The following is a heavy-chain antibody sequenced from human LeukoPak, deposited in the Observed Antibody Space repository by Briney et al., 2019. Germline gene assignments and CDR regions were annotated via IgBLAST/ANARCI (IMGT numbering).Heavy chain of an antibody. CDR2: IYYSGST. V-gene: IGHV4-59*12. D-gene: IGHD6-13*01. Sequence: SETLSLTCSVSGGSISGYYWNWIRQPPGRGLKWIGDIYYSGSTDYNPSLKSRVTISVDTSKNQFSLKLSSVTAADTAVYYCARVLGTTKQLGGYYFDYWGQGTLVTVSS. J-gene: IGHJ4*02. CDR1: GGSISGYY. CDR3: ARVLGTTKQLGGYYFDY.